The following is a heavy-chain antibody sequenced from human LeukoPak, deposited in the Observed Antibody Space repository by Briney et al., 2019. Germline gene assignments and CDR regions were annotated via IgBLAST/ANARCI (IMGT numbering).Heavy chain of an antibody. CDR2: ISTSGST. D-gene: IGHD1-26*01. CDR3: ARARQGVGATVGPYYFDY. Sequence: PSETLSLTCTVSGGSINSGDYYWTWIRQPAGKGLEWIGRISTSGSTNYNPSLKSRVTISVDTSKNQFSLKLNSVTAADTAMYYCARARQGVGATVGPYYFDYWGQGTLVTVSS. CDR1: GGSINSGDYY. J-gene: IGHJ4*02. V-gene: IGHV4-61*02.